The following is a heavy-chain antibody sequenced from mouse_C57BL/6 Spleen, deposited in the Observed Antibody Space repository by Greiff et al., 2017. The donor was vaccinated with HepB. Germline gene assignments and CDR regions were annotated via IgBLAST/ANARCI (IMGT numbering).Heavy chain of an antibody. CDR3: TRKRVLLRFFDY. V-gene: IGHV1-15*01. D-gene: IGHD1-1*01. Sequence: QVQLQQSGAELVRPGASVTLSCKASGYTFTDYEMHWVKQTPVHGLEWIGAIDPETGGTAYNQKFKGKAILTADKSSSTAYMEIRSLTSEDSAVYYCTRKRVLLRFFDYWGQGTTLTVSS. J-gene: IGHJ2*01. CDR2: IDPETGGT. CDR1: GYTFTDYE.